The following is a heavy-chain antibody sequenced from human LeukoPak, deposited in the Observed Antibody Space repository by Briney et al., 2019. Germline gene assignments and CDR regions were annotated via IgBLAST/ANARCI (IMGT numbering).Heavy chain of an antibody. CDR1: GGSISSYY. J-gene: IGHJ4*02. CDR2: IYYSGST. Sequence: SETLSLTCTVSGGSISSYYWSWIRQPPGKGLEWIGYIYYSGSTNYNPSLKSRVTISVDTSKNQFSLKLTSVTAADTALYYCARETHLGSGSYFGRWGQGTLVTVSS. CDR3: ARETHLGSGSYFGR. D-gene: IGHD3-10*01. V-gene: IGHV4-59*12.